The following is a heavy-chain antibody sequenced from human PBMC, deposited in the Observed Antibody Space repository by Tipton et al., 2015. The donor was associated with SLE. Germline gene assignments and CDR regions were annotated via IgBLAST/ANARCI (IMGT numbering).Heavy chain of an antibody. J-gene: IGHJ4*02. Sequence: TLSLTCTVSGYSISSGYSWGWIRQPPGKGLEWIGSMFHGGSTYYNPSLKSRVTISEDTSKDPFSLKLSSVTAADTAVYHCASSQYCSDSSCYSFDYWGQGTLVTVSS. CDR2: MFHGGST. D-gene: IGHD2-2*02. CDR1: GYSISSGYS. CDR3: ASSQYCSDSSCYSFDY. V-gene: IGHV4-38-2*02.